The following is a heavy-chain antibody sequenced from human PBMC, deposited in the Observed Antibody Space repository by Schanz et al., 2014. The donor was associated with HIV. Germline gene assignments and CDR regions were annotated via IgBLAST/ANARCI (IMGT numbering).Heavy chain of an antibody. D-gene: IGHD2-15*01. Sequence: QVQLQESGPGLVKPSQTLSLTCTVSGGSISSGGYYWSWIRQHPGKGLEWIGYIYYSGSTYYNPSLKSRLTISVDTSKNQFSLKLSSVTAADTAMYFCVGHQDYKWFDPWGQGTLVTVSS. CDR2: IYYSGST. CDR3: VGHQDYKWFDP. CDR1: GGSISSGGYY. V-gene: IGHV4-31*03. J-gene: IGHJ5*02.